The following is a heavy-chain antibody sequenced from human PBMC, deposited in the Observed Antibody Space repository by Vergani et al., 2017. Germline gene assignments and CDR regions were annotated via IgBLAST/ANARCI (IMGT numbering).Heavy chain of an antibody. J-gene: IGHJ3*01. D-gene: IGHD2-2*01. V-gene: IGHV3-48*01. CDR2: VSTGTKSQ. Sequence: QLVESGGGWVQPGGSLRLSCVVSGFDFSSYIMNWVRQAPGKGLEWVSFVSTGTKSQSYAESVKGRFTISRDSAKNSLYLQMASLRAEDTAVYYCAREDSSTSGRAFDFWGQGTKVTVSS. CDR1: GFDFSSYI. CDR3: AREDSSTSGRAFDF.